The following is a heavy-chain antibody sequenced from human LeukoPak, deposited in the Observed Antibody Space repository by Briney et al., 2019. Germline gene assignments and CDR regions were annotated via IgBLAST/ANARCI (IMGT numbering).Heavy chain of an antibody. CDR3: AIYRSYGDRDY. CDR2: ISSSSTYT. D-gene: IGHD4-17*01. Sequence: PGGSLRLSCAASGFTFSEYYMSWIRQAPGKGLEWVSYISSSSTYTNYADSVKGRFTISRDNAKNSLYLQMNSLRAEDTAVYYCAIYRSYGDRDYWGQGTLVTVSS. CDR1: GFTFSEYY. J-gene: IGHJ4*02. V-gene: IGHV3-11*06.